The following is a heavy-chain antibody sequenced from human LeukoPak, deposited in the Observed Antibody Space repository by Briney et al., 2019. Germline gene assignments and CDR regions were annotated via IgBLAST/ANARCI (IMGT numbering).Heavy chain of an antibody. CDR3: ASSYCGGDCYPFDY. Sequence: SSETLSLTCAVSGGSISSGGYSWSWIRQPPGKGLEWIGYIYHSGSTYYNPSLKSRVTISVDRSKNQFSLKLSSVTAADTAVYYCASSYCGGDCYPFDYWGQGTLVTVSS. J-gene: IGHJ4*02. CDR1: GGSISSGGYS. CDR2: IYHSGST. D-gene: IGHD2-21*02. V-gene: IGHV4-30-2*01.